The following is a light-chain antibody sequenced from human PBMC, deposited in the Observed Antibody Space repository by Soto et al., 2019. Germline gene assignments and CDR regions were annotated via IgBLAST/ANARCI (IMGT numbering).Light chain of an antibody. V-gene: IGKV1-5*03. Sequence: DIQMTQSPSTLSASVGDRGIITCRASQSISSWLAWYQQKPGKAPNLLIYRASTVKSGIPSRFSGSGSVTQFTLTISSLQPDDFATYYCQQYDVASWTLGPGPKVELK. J-gene: IGKJ1*01. CDR3: QQYDVASWT. CDR2: RAS. CDR1: QSISSW.